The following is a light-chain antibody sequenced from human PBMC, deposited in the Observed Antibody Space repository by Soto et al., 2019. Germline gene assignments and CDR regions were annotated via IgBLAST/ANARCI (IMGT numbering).Light chain of an antibody. V-gene: IGKV3-20*01. J-gene: IGKJ4*01. CDR1: QSVSSNY. CDR2: GAS. Sequence: EIVLTQSPGTLSLSPGERATLSCRASQSVSSNYLAWYQQKPGQAPRLLIHGASSRATGIPDRFSGSGSGTDFTLSISRLEPEDFAVYYCQQYGSPPLTFGGGTKVEIK. CDR3: QQYGSPPLT.